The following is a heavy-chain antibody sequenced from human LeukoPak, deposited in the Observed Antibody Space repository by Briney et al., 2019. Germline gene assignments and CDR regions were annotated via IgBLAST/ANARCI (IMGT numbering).Heavy chain of an antibody. V-gene: IGHV3-23*01. CDR3: AKAPVTSCRGAFCYPFDY. D-gene: IGHD2-15*01. Sequence: GGSLRLSCATSGSSFSSYAMSWVRQAPGKGLEWVSAMSSSDDGRYYAASVRGRFTISRDTSRSTLYLQMNSLRAEDAAVYYCAKAPVTSCRGAFCYPFDYWGQGTLVTVSS. CDR1: GSSFSSYA. J-gene: IGHJ4*02. CDR2: MSSSDDGR.